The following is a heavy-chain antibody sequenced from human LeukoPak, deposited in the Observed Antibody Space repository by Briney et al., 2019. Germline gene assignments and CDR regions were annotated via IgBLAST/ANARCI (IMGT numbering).Heavy chain of an antibody. D-gene: IGHD2-15*01. V-gene: IGHV3-48*03. J-gene: IGHJ6*03. CDR1: GFTFSSYE. Sequence: GGSLRLSCAASGFTFSSYEMNWVRQAPGKGLEWVSSISRSGSTKYYADSVKGRFTISRDNAKNSLFLQMNSLRAGDTAVYYCARVLRYCSGGNCYSGGLGYMDVWGKGTTVTISS. CDR2: ISRSGSTK. CDR3: ARVLRYCSGGNCYSGGLGYMDV.